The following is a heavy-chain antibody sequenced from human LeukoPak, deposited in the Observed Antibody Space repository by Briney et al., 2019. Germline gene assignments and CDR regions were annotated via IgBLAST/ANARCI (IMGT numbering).Heavy chain of an antibody. V-gene: IGHV3-9*01. CDR3: AKVGAPLRFLEWLSYGMDV. CDR1: GFTFDDYA. Sequence: PGGSLRLSCAASGFTFDDYAMHWVRQAPGKGLEWVSGISCNSGSIGYADSVKGRFTISRDNAKNSLYLQMNSLRAEDTALYYCAKVGAPLRFLEWLSYGMDVWGQGSTVTDCS. J-gene: IGHJ6*02. CDR2: ISCNSGSI. D-gene: IGHD3-3*01.